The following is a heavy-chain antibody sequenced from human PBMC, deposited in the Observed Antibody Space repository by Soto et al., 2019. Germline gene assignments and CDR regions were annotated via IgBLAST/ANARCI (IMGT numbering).Heavy chain of an antibody. CDR2: INPETGGT. V-gene: IGHV1-2*02. CDR3: TRVVSSREGYYYYGMDV. J-gene: IGHJ6*02. D-gene: IGHD6-13*01. Sequence: GASVKVSCKASGYTFTGYYVHWVREAPGQGLEWMGWINPETGGTSYAQKFQGRVTLSRDTSINTAYLQMNSLKTEDTAVYYCTRVVSSREGYYYYGMDVWGQGTTVTVSS. CDR1: GYTFTGYY.